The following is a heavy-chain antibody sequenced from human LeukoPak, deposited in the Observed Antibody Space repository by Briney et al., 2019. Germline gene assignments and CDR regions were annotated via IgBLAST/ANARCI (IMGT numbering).Heavy chain of an antibody. CDR2: IYYSRST. J-gene: IGHJ4*02. Sequence: SETLSLTCTVSGGSISSSSYYWGWIRQPPGKGLEWIGSIYYSRSTYYNPSLKSRVTISVDTSKNQFSLKLSSVTAADTAVYYCATIFGVVITHDYWGQGTLVTVSS. CDR1: GGSISSSSYY. D-gene: IGHD3-3*01. V-gene: IGHV4-39*01. CDR3: ATIFGVVITHDY.